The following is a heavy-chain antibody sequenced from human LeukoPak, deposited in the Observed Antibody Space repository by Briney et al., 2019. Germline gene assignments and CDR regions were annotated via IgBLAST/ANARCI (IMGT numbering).Heavy chain of an antibody. CDR3: ARGSDIVVVVAATPKVGWFDP. V-gene: IGHV1-2*04. J-gene: IGHJ5*02. CDR2: INLNSGGT. Sequence: ASVKVSCKASGYTFTGYYMHWVRQAPGQGLEWMGWINLNSGGTNYAQKFQGWVTMTRDTSISTAYMELSRLRSDDTAVYYCARGSDIVVVVAATPKVGWFDPWGQGSLVTVSS. D-gene: IGHD2-15*01. CDR1: GYTFTGYY.